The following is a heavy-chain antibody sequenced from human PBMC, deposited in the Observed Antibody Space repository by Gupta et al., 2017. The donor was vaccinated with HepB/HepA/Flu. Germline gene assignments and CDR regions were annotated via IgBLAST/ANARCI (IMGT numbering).Heavy chain of an antibody. J-gene: IGHJ4*02. CDR2: ISAYNGKT. CDR3: ARDLRGRLLSFGEVSL. D-gene: IGHD3-10*01. V-gene: IGHV1-18*01. Sequence: QVQLVQSGAEVKKPGASVRVSCKAYNYTFTTYGISWVRQAPGQGLEWMGWISAYNGKTNYAQKFQGRATMTTDTSTSTAYMELGNLNYDDTAVYYCARDLRGRLLSFGEVSLWGQGTLVTVSS. CDR1: NYTFTTYG.